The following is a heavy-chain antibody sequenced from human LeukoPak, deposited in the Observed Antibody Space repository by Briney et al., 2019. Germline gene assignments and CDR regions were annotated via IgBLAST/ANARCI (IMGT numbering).Heavy chain of an antibody. Sequence: PSETLSLTCSVSGDSVSRSDSYWDWLRQPPGKGLEWIGTIYYSGRTYYSPSLTSRVTMSVDPSNNQFSLNLRSVTAADTAVYYCARRRYYDGSGYLEWGQGTLLSVSS. CDR1: GDSVSRSDSY. D-gene: IGHD3-22*01. CDR3: ARRRYYDGSGYLE. J-gene: IGHJ1*01. V-gene: IGHV4-39*01. CDR2: IYYSGRT.